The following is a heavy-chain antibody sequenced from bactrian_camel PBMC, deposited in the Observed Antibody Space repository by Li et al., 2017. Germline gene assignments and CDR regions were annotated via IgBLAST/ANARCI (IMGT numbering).Heavy chain of an antibody. CDR2: INSGGSST. V-gene: IGHV3S1*01. D-gene: IGHD6*01. Sequence: HVQLVESGGGSVQAGGSLRLSCAASGFTFSSVWMYWVRQAPGKGLEWVSAINSGGSSTSYADSVKGRFTISRDDAKNTLYLQLNSLKTEDTAMYYCAKDLNGGSWHQMDYWGQGTQVTVS. CDR3: AKDLNGGSWHQMDY. J-gene: IGHJ4*01. CDR1: GFTFSSVW.